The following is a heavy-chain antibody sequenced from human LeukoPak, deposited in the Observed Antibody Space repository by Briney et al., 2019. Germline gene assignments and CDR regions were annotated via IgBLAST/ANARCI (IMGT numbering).Heavy chain of an antibody. J-gene: IGHJ3*02. D-gene: IGHD2-2*01. V-gene: IGHV1-18*01. CDR2: ISAYNGNT. CDR3: ARGGVVPAAMEYSSSSDAFDI. CDR1: GYTFTSYA. Sequence: ASVKVSCKASGYTFTSYAMNWVRQAPGQGLEWMGWISAYNGNTNYAQKLQGRVTMTTDTSTSTAYMELRSLRSDDTAVYYCARGGVVPAAMEYSSSSDAFDIWGQGTMVTVSS.